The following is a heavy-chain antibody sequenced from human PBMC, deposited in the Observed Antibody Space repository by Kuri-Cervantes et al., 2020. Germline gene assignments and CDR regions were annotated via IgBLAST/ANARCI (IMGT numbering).Heavy chain of an antibody. CDR3: ARDHPPYYYYYGMDV. Sequence: ASVKVSCKASGYTFTSYGISWVRQAPGQGLEWMGWISAYNGNTNYAQKLQGRVTMTTDTSTSTAYMELRSLRSDDTAVYYCARDHPPYYYYYGMDVWGQGTTVTSP. CDR2: ISAYNGNT. CDR1: GYTFTSYG. V-gene: IGHV1-18*01. J-gene: IGHJ6*02.